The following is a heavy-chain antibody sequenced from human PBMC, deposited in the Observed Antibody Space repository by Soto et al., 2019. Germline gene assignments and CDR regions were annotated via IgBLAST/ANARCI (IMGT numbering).Heavy chain of an antibody. Sequence: GESRKISGKGAGYSFTSYWIGGVCKMPGKGLELMGIIYPGDADTRYSPSFQGQVTISADKSISTAYLQWSSLKASDTAMYYCARHPGDYEGIGWFDPWGQGTLVTSPQ. CDR2: IYPGDADT. D-gene: IGHD4-17*01. J-gene: IGHJ5*02. CDR1: GYSFTSYW. CDR3: ARHPGDYEGIGWFDP. V-gene: IGHV5-51*01.